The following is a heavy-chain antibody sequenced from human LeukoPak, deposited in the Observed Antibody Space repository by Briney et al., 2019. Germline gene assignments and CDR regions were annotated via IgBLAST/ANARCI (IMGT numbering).Heavy chain of an antibody. Sequence: GGSLRLSCAASGFTFSSYWMSWVRQAPGKGLEWVANIKQDGSEKYYVDSVKGRFTISRDNAKNSLYLEMNSLRAEDTAVYYCARGYCSSTSCYGYYYYGMDVWGQGTTATVSS. V-gene: IGHV3-7*01. J-gene: IGHJ6*02. CDR3: ARGYCSSTSCYGYYYYGMDV. CDR1: GFTFSSYW. D-gene: IGHD2-2*01. CDR2: IKQDGSEK.